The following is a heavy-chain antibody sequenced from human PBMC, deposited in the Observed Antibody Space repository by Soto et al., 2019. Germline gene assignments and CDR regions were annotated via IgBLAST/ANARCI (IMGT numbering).Heavy chain of an antibody. V-gene: IGHV1-18*01. J-gene: IGHJ3*02. Sequence: QVQLVQSGAEVKKPGASVKVSCKASGYTFTSYGISWVRQAPGQGLEWMGWISAYNGNTNYAQKLQGRVTMTTDTSTSTAYMELRSLRSDDTAVYYCARALSHIVLKVYAISTGDAFDIWGQGTMVTVSS. CDR2: ISAYNGNT. D-gene: IGHD2-8*01. CDR1: GYTFTSYG. CDR3: ARALSHIVLKVYAISTGDAFDI.